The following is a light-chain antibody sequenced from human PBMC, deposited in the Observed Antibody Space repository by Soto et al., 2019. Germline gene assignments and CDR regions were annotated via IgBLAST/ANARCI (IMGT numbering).Light chain of an antibody. V-gene: IGKV1-5*03. CDR2: KAS. J-gene: IGKJ5*01. CDR3: QQHNQWPIT. Sequence: DIQMTQSPSTLSASVGDRVTITCRASQSVSTWLAWYQQKPGKAPKLLIYKASNLESGVPSRFTGSGSGTEFTLTINSLQSEDSAVYYCQQHNQWPITFGQGTRLEI. CDR1: QSVSTW.